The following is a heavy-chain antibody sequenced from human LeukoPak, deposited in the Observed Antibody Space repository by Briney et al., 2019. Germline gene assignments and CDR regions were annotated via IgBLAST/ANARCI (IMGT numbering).Heavy chain of an antibody. CDR2: ISSSSSYI. D-gene: IGHD2-15*01. CDR1: GFTFSSYS. CDR3: ARDVVARPPPSFDY. Sequence: GGSLRLSCAASGFTFSSYSMNWVRQAPGKGPEWVSSISSSSSYIYYADSVKGRFTISRDNAKNSLYLQMNSLRAEDTAVYYCARDVVARPPPSFDYWGQGTLVTVSS. V-gene: IGHV3-21*01. J-gene: IGHJ4*02.